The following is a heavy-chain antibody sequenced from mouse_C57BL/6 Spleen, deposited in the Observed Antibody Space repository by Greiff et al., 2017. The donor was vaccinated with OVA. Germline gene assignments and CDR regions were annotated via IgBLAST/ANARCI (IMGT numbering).Heavy chain of an antibody. CDR1: GYTFTDYY. CDR3: AGNYPFAY. V-gene: IGHV1-26*01. D-gene: IGHD2-1*01. CDR2: INPNNGGT. Sequence: VQLQQSGPELVKPGASVKISCKASGYTFTDYYMNWVKQSHGKSLEWIGDINPNNGGTSYNQKFKGKATLTVDKSSSTAYMELRSLTSEDSAVYYCAGNYPFAYWGQGTLVTVSA. J-gene: IGHJ3*01.